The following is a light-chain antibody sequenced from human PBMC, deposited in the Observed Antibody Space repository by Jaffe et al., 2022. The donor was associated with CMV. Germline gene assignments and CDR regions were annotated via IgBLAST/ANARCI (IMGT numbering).Light chain of an antibody. Sequence: DIVMTQSPDSLAVSLGERATINCKSSQNILYSSNNKNYLAWYQQKLGQPPKLLIYWSSTRESGVPDRFSGSGSGTDFTLTINSLQAEDVALYYCQQYYYSPPTFGQGTKLEIK. CDR2: WSS. J-gene: IGKJ2*01. CDR3: QQYYYSPPT. CDR1: QNILYSSNNKNY. V-gene: IGKV4-1*01.